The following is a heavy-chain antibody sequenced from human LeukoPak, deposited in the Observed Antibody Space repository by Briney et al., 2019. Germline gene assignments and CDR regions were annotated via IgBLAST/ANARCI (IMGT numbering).Heavy chain of an antibody. V-gene: IGHV3-74*01. CDR2: INSDGTST. Sequence: RGSLRLSCTGTGFTFTNYWIHRVRQVPGKGLVWVSRINSDGTSTNFADSVKGRFTISRDNAKNTVYLQMSSLRVEDTAVYYCARDGPWERVDFDYWGQGTLVTVSS. CDR1: GFTFTNYW. J-gene: IGHJ4*02. CDR3: ARDGPWERVDFDY. D-gene: IGHD1-26*01.